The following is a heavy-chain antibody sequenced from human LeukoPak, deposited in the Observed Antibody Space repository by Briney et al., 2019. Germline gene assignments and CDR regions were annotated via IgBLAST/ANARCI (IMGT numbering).Heavy chain of an antibody. V-gene: IGHV5-51*01. D-gene: IGHD6-13*01. CDR1: GYSFTSYW. J-gene: IGHJ6*02. CDR2: IYPGDSDT. CDR3: ARHGYSSSWNHYYYYGMDV. Sequence: GESLKISCKGSGYSFTSYWIGWVRQMPGKGLEWMGIIYPGDSDTRYSPSFQGQVTISAVKSISTAYLQWSSLKASDTAMYYCARHGYSSSWNHYYYYGMDVWGQGTTVTVSS.